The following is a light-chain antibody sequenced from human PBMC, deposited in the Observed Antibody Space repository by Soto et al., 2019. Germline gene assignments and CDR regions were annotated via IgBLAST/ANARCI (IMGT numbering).Light chain of an antibody. Sequence: DSPMTQSPSTLSGSVGDRVTITFRSSQTISRWLAWYQQRPGKAPKLLIYDASSLESGVPSRFSGSGSGTEFTLTISSLQPDDFATYYCQQYNSYSLITFGQGTRLEFK. CDR3: QQYNSYSLIT. CDR2: DAS. J-gene: IGKJ5*01. V-gene: IGKV1-5*01. CDR1: QTISRW.